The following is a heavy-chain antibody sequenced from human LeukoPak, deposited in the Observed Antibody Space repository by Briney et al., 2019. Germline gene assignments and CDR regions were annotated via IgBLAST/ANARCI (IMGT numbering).Heavy chain of an antibody. CDR3: AKARSGSSSSCYNY. CDR1: GFTFRNYS. J-gene: IGHJ4*02. Sequence: GGSLRLSCAASGFTFRNYSMNWVRQAPGKGLEWVSGISDSGGTTDYADSVKGRFAISRDNSNNTLYLQMNSLRAEDTAVCYCAKARSGSSSSCYNYWGQGTLVTVSS. D-gene: IGHD2-2*02. V-gene: IGHV3-23*01. CDR2: ISDSGGTT.